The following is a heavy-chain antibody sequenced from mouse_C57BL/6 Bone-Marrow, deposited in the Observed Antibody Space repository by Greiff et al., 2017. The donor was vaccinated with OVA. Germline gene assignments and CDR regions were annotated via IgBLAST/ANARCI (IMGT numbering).Heavy chain of an antibody. D-gene: IGHD1-1*01. CDR2: IHPNSGST. CDR3: ARLYYGTFMDY. J-gene: IGHJ4*01. Sequence: QVQLQQPGAELVKPGASVKLSCKASGYNFTSYWMHWVKQRPGQGLEWIGMIHPNSGSTNYNEKFKSKATLTVDKSSRTAYMQLSSLTSEDSAVYDCARLYYGTFMDYWGQGTSVTVSS. V-gene: IGHV1-64*01. CDR1: GYNFTSYW.